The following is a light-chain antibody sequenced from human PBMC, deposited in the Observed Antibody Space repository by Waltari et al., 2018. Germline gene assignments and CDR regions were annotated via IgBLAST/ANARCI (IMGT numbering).Light chain of an antibody. Sequence: QSALTQPASVAGSPGQSITIACTGSSSDIGSYNVVHWYQHHPGKAPNLVIYEVINRPAEVWNGFSGSTSGSPATLTIYGLEAEDEADYSCCSYAASVVFGGGTKLTVL. J-gene: IGLJ2*01. CDR3: CSYAASVV. CDR1: SSDIGSYNV. V-gene: IGLV2-23*02. CDR2: EVI.